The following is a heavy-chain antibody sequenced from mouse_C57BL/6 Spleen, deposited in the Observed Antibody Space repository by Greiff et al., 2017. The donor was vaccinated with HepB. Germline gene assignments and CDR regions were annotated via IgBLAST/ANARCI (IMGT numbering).Heavy chain of an antibody. J-gene: IGHJ2*01. CDR3: AFITTVVDY. V-gene: IGHV1-82*01. D-gene: IGHD1-1*01. Sequence: QVQLQQSGPELVKPGASVKISCKASGYAFSSSWMNWVKQRPGKGLEWIGRIYPGDGDTNYNGKFKGKATLTADKSSSTAYMQLSSLTSKDSAVYFCAFITTVVDYWGQGTTLTVSS. CDR2: IYPGDGDT. CDR1: GYAFSSSW.